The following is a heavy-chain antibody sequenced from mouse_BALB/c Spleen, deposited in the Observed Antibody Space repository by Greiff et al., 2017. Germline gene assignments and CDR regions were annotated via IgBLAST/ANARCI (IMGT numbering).Heavy chain of an antibody. Sequence: VQLKQSGPGLVKPSQSLSLTCTVTGYSITSDYAWNWIRQFPGNKLEWMGYISYSGSTSYNPSLKSRISITRDTSKNQFFLQLNSVTTEDTATYYCARSPIYYGNPRFDYWGQGTTLTVSS. CDR2: ISYSGST. CDR3: ARSPIYYGNPRFDY. J-gene: IGHJ2*01. V-gene: IGHV3-2*02. CDR1: GYSITSDYA. D-gene: IGHD2-1*01.